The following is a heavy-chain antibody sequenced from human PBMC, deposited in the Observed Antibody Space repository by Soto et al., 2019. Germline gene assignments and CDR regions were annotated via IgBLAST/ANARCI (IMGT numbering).Heavy chain of an antibody. Sequence: EVHLLESGGGLVQRGVSLRLSCVASGFSFNNYAMNWVRLAPGKGLEWVANIGGRGGNAFYGDSMKGRFTISRANPKNTLYLQMENLRVEDSATYYCAKPSAYGDFAGSFDSWGQGTLVTVS. CDR3: AKPSAYGDFAGSFDS. CDR1: GFSFNNYA. V-gene: IGHV3-23*01. CDR2: IGGRGGNA. D-gene: IGHD4-17*01. J-gene: IGHJ4*02.